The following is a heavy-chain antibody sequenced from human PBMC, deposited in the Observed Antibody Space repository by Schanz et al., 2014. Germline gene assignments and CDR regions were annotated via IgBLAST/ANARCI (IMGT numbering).Heavy chain of an antibody. CDR2: IIHDGSEK. CDR3: ARGGATRFDY. Sequence: EVQLVESGGGLVQPGGSLRLSCAASGFSFNNYWMTWFRQAPGKGLEWVANIIHDGSEKFYVDSVKGRFTISRDNAKNSLYLQMNSLRDEDTAVYYCARGGATRFDYWGQGTLVTVSS. V-gene: IGHV3-7*01. CDR1: GFSFNNYW. J-gene: IGHJ4*02. D-gene: IGHD1-26*01.